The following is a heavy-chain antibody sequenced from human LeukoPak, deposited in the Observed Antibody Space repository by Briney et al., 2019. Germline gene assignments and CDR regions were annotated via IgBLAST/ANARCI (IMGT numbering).Heavy chain of an antibody. CDR1: GFTFSSYS. D-gene: IGHD2-2*02. Sequence: GGSLRLSCAASGFTFSSYSMNWVRQAPGKGLEWVSSISSSSSYIYYADSVKGRFTISRDNAKNSLYLQMNSLRAEDTAVHYCASAGCSSTSCYSAFDIWGQGTMVTVSS. CDR2: ISSSSSYI. CDR3: ASAGCSSTSCYSAFDI. J-gene: IGHJ3*02. V-gene: IGHV3-21*01.